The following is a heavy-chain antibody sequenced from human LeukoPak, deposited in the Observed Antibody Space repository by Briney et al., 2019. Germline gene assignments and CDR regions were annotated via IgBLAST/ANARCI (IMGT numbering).Heavy chain of an antibody. Sequence: PGGSLGLSCAASGFIFSNYGIHWVRQAPGKGLEWVALILYDGSNKYYADSVKGRFTISRDNSKNTLYLQMNSLRAEDTAVYYCAREYFDWVLPRNFDYWGQGSLVTVSS. D-gene: IGHD3-9*01. J-gene: IGHJ4*02. CDR1: GFIFSNYG. CDR2: ILYDGSNK. V-gene: IGHV3-30*03. CDR3: AREYFDWVLPRNFDY.